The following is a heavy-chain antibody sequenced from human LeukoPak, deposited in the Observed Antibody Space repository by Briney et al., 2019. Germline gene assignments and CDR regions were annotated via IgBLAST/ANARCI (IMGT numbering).Heavy chain of an antibody. V-gene: IGHV3-48*04. CDR2: ISSSSSTI. CDR1: GFTFSSYS. D-gene: IGHD6-19*01. J-gene: IGHJ4*02. CDR3: KKDRDSSGYYFDY. Sequence: GGSLRLSCAASGFTFSSYSMNWVRQAPGKGLEWVSYISSSSSTIYYADSVKGRFTISRDNAKNSLYLQMNSLRAEDTAVYYCKKDRDSSGYYFDYWGQGTLVTVSS.